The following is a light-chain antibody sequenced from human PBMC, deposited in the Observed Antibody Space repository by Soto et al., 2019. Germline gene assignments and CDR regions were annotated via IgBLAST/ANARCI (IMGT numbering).Light chain of an antibody. CDR1: QSISSW. CDR3: QEYESHLRT. CDR2: GAS. J-gene: IGKJ1*01. Sequence: DILMTQSPSTLSASVGDRVTITCRASQSISSWLAWYQQKSGKAPHLLIYGASTLESGVPSRFSGSGSGTEFSLTISSLQPDDFATYYCQEYESHLRTFGPGTKVEI. V-gene: IGKV1-5*01.